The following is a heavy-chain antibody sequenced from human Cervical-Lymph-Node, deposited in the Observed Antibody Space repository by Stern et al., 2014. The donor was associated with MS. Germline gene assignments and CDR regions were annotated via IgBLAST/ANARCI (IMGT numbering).Heavy chain of an antibody. V-gene: IGHV3-33*01. CDR2: IWYYGINP. Sequence: VQLVESGGGVVQPGRSLRLSCAASGFSFSRYAMHWVRQAPGKGLEWVALIWYYGINPYYADSVTGRFTISRDNFKNTLYLQMNSLRAEDTAVYYCASAYSSSHYYFDYWGQGTLVTVSS. D-gene: IGHD6-13*01. J-gene: IGHJ4*02. CDR1: GFSFSRYA. CDR3: ASAYSSSHYYFDY.